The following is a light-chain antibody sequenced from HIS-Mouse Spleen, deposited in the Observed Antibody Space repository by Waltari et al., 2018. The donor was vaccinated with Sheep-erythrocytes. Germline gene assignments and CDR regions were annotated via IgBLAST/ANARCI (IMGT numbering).Light chain of an antibody. CDR2: YDD. V-gene: IGLV1-36*01. CDR1: SSNIGNNA. J-gene: IGLJ2*01. CDR3: AAWDDSLNGVV. Sequence: QSVLTQPPSVSEAPRQRVTISCSGSSSNIGNNAVNWYQQLPGKAPKLLIYYDDLLPYGVYDRFSGSTSGPSASLAISGLQSEDEADYYCAAWDDSLNGVVFGGGTKLTVL.